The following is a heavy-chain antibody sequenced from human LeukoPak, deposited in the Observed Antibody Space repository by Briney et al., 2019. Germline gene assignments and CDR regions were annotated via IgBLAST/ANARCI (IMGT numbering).Heavy chain of an antibody. D-gene: IGHD2/OR15-2a*01. Sequence: ASVKVSCKASGYTFAIYYIHWVRQAPGQGLEWMGIINPSGGSTSYAQKFQGRVTMTRDTSTSTVYMELSSLRSEDTAVYYCVRAKTLFDYWGQGTLVTVSS. CDR2: INPSGGST. V-gene: IGHV1-46*01. J-gene: IGHJ4*02. CDR3: VRAKTLFDY. CDR1: GYTFAIYY.